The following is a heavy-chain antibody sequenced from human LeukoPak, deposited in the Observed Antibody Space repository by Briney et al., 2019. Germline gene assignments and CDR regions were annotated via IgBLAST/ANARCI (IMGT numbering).Heavy chain of an antibody. V-gene: IGHV4-59*01. J-gene: IGHJ4*02. CDR3: TKGYHERFDC. CDR2: ISYDGKT. CDR1: GASINSYR. Sequence: SETLSLTCNVSGASINSYRWNWIRQPPGEGLEWIGYISYDGKTNYNPSVKSRLTLSVDTSKNQFSLNLNSVTAADTARYYCTKGYHERFDCWGQGTLVTVTS. D-gene: IGHD5-12*01.